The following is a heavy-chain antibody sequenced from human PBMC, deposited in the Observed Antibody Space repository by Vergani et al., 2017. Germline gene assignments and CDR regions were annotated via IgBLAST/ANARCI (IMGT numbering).Heavy chain of an antibody. Sequence: QVQLVESGGGVVQPGRSLRLSCAASGFTFSSYGMHWVRQAPGKGLEWVAVISYDGSNKYYADSVKCRFTISRDNSKNTLYLQMNSLRAEDTAVYYCAKGAGELDYDSSGYYGVWGQGTLVTVSS. CDR2: ISYDGSNK. CDR3: AKGAGELDYDSSGYYGV. D-gene: IGHD3-22*01. CDR1: GFTFSSYG. J-gene: IGHJ4*02. V-gene: IGHV3-30*18.